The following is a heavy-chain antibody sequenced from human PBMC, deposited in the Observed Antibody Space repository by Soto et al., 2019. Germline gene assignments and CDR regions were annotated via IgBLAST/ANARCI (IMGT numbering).Heavy chain of an antibody. D-gene: IGHD4-17*01. V-gene: IGHV3-9*01. Sequence: VQLVESGGGLVQPGRSLRLSCAASGFTFDDYAMHWVRQAPGKGLEWVSGISWNSGRIGYADSVKGRFTISRDNAKNSLYLQMNSLRAEDTALYYCAKWDDYGDRKEAFDIWGQGTMVTVSS. CDR1: GFTFDDYA. CDR3: AKWDDYGDRKEAFDI. J-gene: IGHJ3*02. CDR2: ISWNSGRI.